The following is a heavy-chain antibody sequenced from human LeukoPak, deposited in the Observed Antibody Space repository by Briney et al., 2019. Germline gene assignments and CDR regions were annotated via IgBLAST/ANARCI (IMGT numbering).Heavy chain of an antibody. CDR2: ISDSSNYI. D-gene: IGHD3-10*01. CDR1: GFTFSYQY. CDR3: ARDRKWFGEFRDAFDI. Sequence: PGGSLRLSCAASGFTFSYQYMNWVRQAPGKGLEWVSSISDSSNYIYYADSVKGRFTISRDNAKNSLYLQMNSLRAEDTAVYYCARDRKWFGEFRDAFDIRGRGTMVTVSS. V-gene: IGHV3-21*01. J-gene: IGHJ3*02.